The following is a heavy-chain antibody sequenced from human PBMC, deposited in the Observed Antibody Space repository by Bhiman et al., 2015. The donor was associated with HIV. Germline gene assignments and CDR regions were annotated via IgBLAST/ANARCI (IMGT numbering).Heavy chain of an antibody. CDR1: GFSFRNYV. CDR3: ATCIWSSSLIDAFDI. J-gene: IGHJ3*02. D-gene: IGHD6-13*01. V-gene: IGHV3-33*01. Sequence: QVQLVESGGGVVQPGRSLRLSCVASGFSFRNYVMHWVRQAPGKGLEWVAVIWYDGSNEYFADSVKGRFTISRDNSKNTVYLQMNSLRAEDTAVYHCATCIWSSSLIDAFDIWGQGTMVTVSS. CDR2: IWYDGSNE.